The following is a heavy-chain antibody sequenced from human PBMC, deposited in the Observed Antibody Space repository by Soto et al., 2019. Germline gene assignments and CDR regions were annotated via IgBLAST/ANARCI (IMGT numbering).Heavy chain of an antibody. V-gene: IGHV1-69*01. J-gene: IGHJ5*02. CDR2: IIPIFRTP. Sequence: QVQLVQSGAEVKQPGSSVKVSCQASGVTFSSFAISWVRQAPGQGLEWMGGIIPIFRTPNYTQNFQGRVTITADEPTSSVYMELSRLRSEDTAVYYCARSTGSGFRPGTHRFNWFDPWGQGPLVTVSS. CDR3: ARSTGSGFRPGTHRFNWFDP. CDR1: GVTFSSFA. D-gene: IGHD5-12*01.